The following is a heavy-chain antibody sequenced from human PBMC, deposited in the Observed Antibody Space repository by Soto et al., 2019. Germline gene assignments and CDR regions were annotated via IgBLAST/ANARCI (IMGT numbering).Heavy chain of an antibody. D-gene: IGHD6-13*01. Sequence: ASVKVSCKASGYTFTGYYMHWVRQAPGQGLEWMGWINPNSGGTNYAQKFQGWVTMTRDTSISTAYMELSRLRSDDTAVYYCARDMNSSAAHGGGANWFDPWGQGTLVTVSS. V-gene: IGHV1-2*04. CDR3: ARDMNSSAAHGGGANWFDP. CDR1: GYTFTGYY. CDR2: INPNSGGT. J-gene: IGHJ5*02.